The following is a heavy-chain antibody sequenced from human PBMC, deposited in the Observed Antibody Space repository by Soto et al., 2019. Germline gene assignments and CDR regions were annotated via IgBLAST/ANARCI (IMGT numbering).Heavy chain of an antibody. Sequence: PSETLSLTCTVSGGSICTYYWSWIRQPPGKGLEWIGYIYYRGNTDYNPSLKSRVTTSLDTPKNQFSLKLSSVTAADTAAYYCARHPGYYDILTGYTTYYFDYWGQGILVTVSS. CDR3: ARHPGYYDILTGYTTYYFDY. J-gene: IGHJ4*02. CDR1: GGSICTYY. V-gene: IGHV4-59*08. CDR2: IYYRGNT. D-gene: IGHD3-9*01.